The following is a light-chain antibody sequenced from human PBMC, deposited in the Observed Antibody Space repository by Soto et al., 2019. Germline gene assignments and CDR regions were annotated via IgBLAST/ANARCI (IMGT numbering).Light chain of an antibody. CDR3: LQYDNWPPAT. V-gene: IGKV3-15*01. Sequence: EIVLTQYPATLSVSPGDRGTLSCRASQSVDINLAWYQQRPGQAPRVLIYGASTRATGIPARFSGSGSGTEFTLTISNLQSDDFAVYYCLQYDNWPPATFGQGTRLEI. CDR1: QSVDIN. J-gene: IGKJ5*01. CDR2: GAS.